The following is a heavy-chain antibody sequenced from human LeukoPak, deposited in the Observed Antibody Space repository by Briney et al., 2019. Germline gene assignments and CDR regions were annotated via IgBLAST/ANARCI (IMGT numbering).Heavy chain of an antibody. CDR3: ARGVAGYDFWSGSEY. D-gene: IGHD3-3*01. CDR2: INSDGSIT. Sequence: GGSLRLSCAASGFTFSSYWMHWVRQAPGKGLVWVSRINSDGSITTYADSVKGRFNISRDNAKNTLYLQMNSLRAEDTAVYYCARGVAGYDFWSGSEYWGQGTLVTVSS. V-gene: IGHV3-74*01. CDR1: GFTFSSYW. J-gene: IGHJ4*02.